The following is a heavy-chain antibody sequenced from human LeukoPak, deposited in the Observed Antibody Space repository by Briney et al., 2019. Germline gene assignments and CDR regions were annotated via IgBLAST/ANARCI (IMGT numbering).Heavy chain of an antibody. CDR1: GYTFTGYY. J-gene: IGHJ4*02. V-gene: IGHV1-2*06. Sequence: ASVKVSCKASGYTFTGYYMQWVRQAPGQGLEWMGRINPNSGGTNYAQKFQGRVTMTRDTSISTAYMELSRLRSDDTAVYYCWTYYYDSSGYGTFDYWGQGTLVTVSS. CDR2: INPNSGGT. D-gene: IGHD3-22*01. CDR3: WTYYYDSSGYGTFDY.